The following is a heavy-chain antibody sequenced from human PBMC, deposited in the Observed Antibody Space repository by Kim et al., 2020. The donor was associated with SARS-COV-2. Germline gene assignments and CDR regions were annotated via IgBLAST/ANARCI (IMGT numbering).Heavy chain of an antibody. Sequence: SETLSLTCAVSGGSISSSNWWSWVRQPPGKGLEWIGEIYHRGSTNYNPSLKSRVTISVDKSKNQFSLKLSPVTAADTAVYYCARDTAVAGFDYWGQGTLVTVSS. D-gene: IGHD6-19*01. V-gene: IGHV4-4*02. CDR3: ARDTAVAGFDY. CDR1: GGSISSSNW. CDR2: IYHRGST. J-gene: IGHJ4*02.